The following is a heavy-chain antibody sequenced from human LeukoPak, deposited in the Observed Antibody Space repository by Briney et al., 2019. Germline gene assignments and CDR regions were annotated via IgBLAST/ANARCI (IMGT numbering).Heavy chain of an antibody. CDR3: ARDYYDRNDAFDI. CDR1: GGSISSYY. Sequence: SETLSLTFPVSGGSISSYYWSWIRQPPGKGLEWIGYIYYSGSTNYNPSLKSRVTISVDTSKNQFSLKLSSVTAADTAVYYCARDYYDRNDAFDIWGQGTMVTVSS. CDR2: IYYSGST. D-gene: IGHD3-22*01. V-gene: IGHV4-59*01. J-gene: IGHJ3*02.